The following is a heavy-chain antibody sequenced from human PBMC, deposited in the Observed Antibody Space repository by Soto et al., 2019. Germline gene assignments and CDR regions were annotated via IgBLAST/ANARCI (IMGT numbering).Heavy chain of an antibody. CDR2: INHSGST. CDR3: ARGRPLTIFGVVSQSGTNGMDV. D-gene: IGHD3-3*01. V-gene: IGHV4-34*01. CDR1: GGSFSGYY. J-gene: IGHJ6*02. Sequence: QVQLQQWGAGLLKPSETLSLTCAVYGGSFSGYYWSWIRQPPGKGLEWIGEINHSGSTNYNPSLKSRVTLSVDTSKNQFSLKLSSVTAADTAVYYCARGRPLTIFGVVSQSGTNGMDVWGQGTTVTVSS.